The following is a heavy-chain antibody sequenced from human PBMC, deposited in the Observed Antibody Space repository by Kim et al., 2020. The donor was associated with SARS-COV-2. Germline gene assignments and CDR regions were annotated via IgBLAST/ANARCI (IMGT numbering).Heavy chain of an antibody. CDR1: GYTFTGYY. CDR3: ASMADPRVRGGPRYGMDV. CDR2: INPNSGGT. V-gene: IGHV1-2*06. J-gene: IGHJ6*02. D-gene: IGHD3-10*01. Sequence: ASVKVSCKASGYTFTGYYMHWVRQAPGQGLEWMGRINPNSGGTNYAQKFQGRVTMTRDTSISTAYMELSRLRSDDTAVYYCASMADPRVRGGPRYGMDVWGQGTTVTVSS.